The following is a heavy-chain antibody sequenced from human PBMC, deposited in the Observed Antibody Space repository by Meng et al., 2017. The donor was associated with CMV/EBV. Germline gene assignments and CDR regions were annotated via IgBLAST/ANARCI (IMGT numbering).Heavy chain of an antibody. D-gene: IGHD6-13*01. V-gene: IGHV1-8*01. J-gene: IGHJ5*02. CDR3: ARGGGAAAGTKWFDP. Sequence: ASVKVSCKASGYTLTSYDINWVRQATGQGLEWMGWMNPNSGNTGYAQKFQGRVTMTRNTSISTAYMELSSLRSEYTAVYYCARGGGAAAGTKWFDPWGQGTLVTVSS. CDR1: GYTLTSYD. CDR2: MNPNSGNT.